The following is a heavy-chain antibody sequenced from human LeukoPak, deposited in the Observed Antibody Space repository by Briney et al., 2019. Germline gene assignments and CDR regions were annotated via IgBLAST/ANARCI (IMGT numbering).Heavy chain of an antibody. V-gene: IGHV3-7*03. J-gene: IGHJ4*02. CDR2: IKQEGSEK. Sequence: GGSLRLSCPASGFTVSSYWMSWVRQAPGKGLEWVANIKQEGSEKYYVDSVKGRFTISRDNAKNSLYLQMNSLRAEDTAVYYCARVDYDFWSGYYTGAIDYWGQGTLVTVSS. CDR1: GFTVSSYW. D-gene: IGHD3-3*01. CDR3: ARVDYDFWSGYYTGAIDY.